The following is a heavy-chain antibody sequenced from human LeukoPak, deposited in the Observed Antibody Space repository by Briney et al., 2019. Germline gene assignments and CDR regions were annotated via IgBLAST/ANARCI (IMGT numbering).Heavy chain of an antibody. J-gene: IGHJ4*02. Sequence: PGGSLRLSCAASGFTFSSSAMSWVRQAPGKGLEWVSAISNNGGYTYYADSVQGRFTISRDNSKSTLCLQMNSLRAEDTAVYYCAKGSSPFDYWGQGTLVTVSS. CDR3: AKGSSPFDY. V-gene: IGHV3-23*01. CDR2: ISNNGGYT. D-gene: IGHD6-13*01. CDR1: GFTFSSSA.